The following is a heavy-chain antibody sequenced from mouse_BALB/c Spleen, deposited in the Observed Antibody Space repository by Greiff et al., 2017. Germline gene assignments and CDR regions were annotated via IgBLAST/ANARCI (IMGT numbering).Heavy chain of an antibody. Sequence: VKLMESGAELMKPGASVKISCKATGYTFSSYWIEWVKQRPGHGLEWIGEILPGSGSTNYNEKFKGKATFTADTSSNTAYMQLSSLTSEDSAVYYCARKGLGTGYFDYWGQGTTLTVSS. J-gene: IGHJ2*01. D-gene: IGHD3-3*01. CDR1: GYTFSSYW. CDR2: ILPGSGST. V-gene: IGHV1-9*01. CDR3: ARKGLGTGYFDY.